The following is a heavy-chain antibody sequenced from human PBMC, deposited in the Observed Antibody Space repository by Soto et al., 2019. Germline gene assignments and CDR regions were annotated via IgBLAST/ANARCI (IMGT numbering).Heavy chain of an antibody. CDR2: MNTYTGNT. Sequence: ASVKVSCKAAGYTFTTYAISWLRQAPGQGLEWMGWMNTYTGNTDYAQSLRGRVTMTRDTSTDTAYMELSSLRSEDTAVYYCARDRTYSGPLDYWGQGTLVTVSS. D-gene: IGHD5-12*01. CDR3: ARDRTYSGPLDY. V-gene: IGHV1-18*01. J-gene: IGHJ4*02. CDR1: GYTFTTYA.